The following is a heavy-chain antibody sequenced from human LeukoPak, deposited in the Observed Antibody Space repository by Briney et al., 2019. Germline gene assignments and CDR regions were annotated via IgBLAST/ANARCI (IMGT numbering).Heavy chain of an antibody. Sequence: GGSLRLSCAASGFSFSIHDMTWVRQAPGKGLEWVSTISNSDNSTYYADSVKGRFTISRDNSKNTLYLQMNSLRAEDTAVYYCAKSSGTYSLWYFDLWGRGTLVTVSS. CDR1: GFSFSIHD. J-gene: IGHJ2*01. D-gene: IGHD1-26*01. V-gene: IGHV3-23*01. CDR3: AKSSGTYSLWYFDL. CDR2: ISNSDNST.